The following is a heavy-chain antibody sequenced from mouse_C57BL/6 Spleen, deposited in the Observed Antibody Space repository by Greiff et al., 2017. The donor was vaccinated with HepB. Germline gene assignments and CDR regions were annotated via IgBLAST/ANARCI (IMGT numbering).Heavy chain of an antibody. Sequence: EVQLQQSGPELVKPGASVKISCKASGYSFTGYFMNWVMQSHGKSLEWIGRINPYNGDTFYNQKFKGKATLTVDKSSSTAHMELRSLTSEDSAVYYCARNYGLDYWGQGTTLTVSS. D-gene: IGHD1-1*01. J-gene: IGHJ2*01. V-gene: IGHV1-20*01. CDR3: ARNYGLDY. CDR2: INPYNGDT. CDR1: GYSFTGYF.